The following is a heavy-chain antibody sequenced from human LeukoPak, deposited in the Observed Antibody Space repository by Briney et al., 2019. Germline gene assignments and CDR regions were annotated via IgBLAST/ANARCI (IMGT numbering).Heavy chain of an antibody. Sequence: GGSLRLSCVASGFTFSSYSMNWVRQAPGKGLEWVSSISRSATTIYYADSVKGRFTISRDNAKNSLYLQMNSLRAEDTAVYFCARVGALSSSWLLYWGQGTLVTVSS. CDR1: GFTFSSYS. V-gene: IGHV3-48*04. CDR3: ARVGALSSSWLLY. CDR2: ISRSATTI. D-gene: IGHD6-13*01. J-gene: IGHJ4*02.